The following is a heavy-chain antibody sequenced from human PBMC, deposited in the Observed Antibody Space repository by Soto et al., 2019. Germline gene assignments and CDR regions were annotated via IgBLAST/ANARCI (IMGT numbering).Heavy chain of an antibody. CDR1: GVPFSTYA. CDR3: AKDFTPWFGDYFYYYYGMDV. V-gene: IGHV3-30*18. J-gene: IGHJ6*02. Sequence: AGVPFSTYALHRVRKATGTGLERVAVMSYDGSKYYADTVKGRFTISRDNSKNTLYLQINSLRPEDTAVYYCAKDFTPWFGDYFYYYYGMDVWGQGTTVTVSS. CDR2: MSYDGSK. D-gene: IGHD4-17*01.